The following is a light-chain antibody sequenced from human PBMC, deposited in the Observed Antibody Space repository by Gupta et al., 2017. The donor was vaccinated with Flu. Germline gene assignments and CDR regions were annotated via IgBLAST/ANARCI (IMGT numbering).Light chain of an antibody. Sequence: SHALPQPPSVSVAPGQTARITCGGNNIGSKSVPWYQQRPGQAPILVVYDDSDRPSGIPERFSGSNSGNTATMTISRVEAGDEADYYCQEEHSGSDLWVFGGGTKLTVL. CDR2: DDS. CDR1: NIGSKS. CDR3: QEEHSGSDLWV. J-gene: IGLJ3*02. V-gene: IGLV3-21*02.